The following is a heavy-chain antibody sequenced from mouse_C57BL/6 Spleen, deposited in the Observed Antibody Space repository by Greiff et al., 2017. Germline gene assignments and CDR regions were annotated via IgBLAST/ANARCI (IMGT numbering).Heavy chain of an antibody. CDR2: IRNKANGYTT. CDR1: GFTFTDYY. Sequence: EVHLVESGGGLVQPGGSLSLSCAASGFTFTDYYMSWVRQPPGKALEWLGFIRNKANGYTTEYSASVKGRFTISRDNSQSILYLQMNAPRAEDSATYYCARATGFVYWGDGTLGTVSA. J-gene: IGHJ3*01. V-gene: IGHV7-3*01. CDR3: ARATGFVY. D-gene: IGHD3-1*01.